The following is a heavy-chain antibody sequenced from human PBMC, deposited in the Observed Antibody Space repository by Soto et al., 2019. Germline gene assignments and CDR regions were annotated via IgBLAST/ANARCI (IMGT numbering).Heavy chain of an antibody. CDR1: GYTFTSYA. J-gene: IGHJ4*02. Sequence: QVQLVQSGAEVKKPGASVKVSCKASGYTFTSYAMHWVRQAPGQRLEGMGWINAGNGNTKYSQKFKGRVTITRDTSASTAYMELSSRRSEDTAVYYCARGPNPYYFDYWGQGTLVTVSS. V-gene: IGHV1-3*01. CDR2: INAGNGNT. CDR3: ARGPNPYYFDY.